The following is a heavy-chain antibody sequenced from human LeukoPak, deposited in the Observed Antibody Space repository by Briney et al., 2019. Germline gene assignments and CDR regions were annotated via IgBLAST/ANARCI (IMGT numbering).Heavy chain of an antibody. V-gene: IGHV3-48*01. Sequence: PGGSLRLSCAASGFTFSSYSMNWVRQAPGKGLEWVSYISSSSSTIYYADSVKGRFTISRDNAKNSLYLQMNSLRAEDTAVYYCASEIGYYDFWSVGNDYWGQGTLVTVSS. CDR3: ASEIGYYDFWSVGNDY. CDR1: GFTFSSYS. CDR2: ISSSSSTI. D-gene: IGHD3-3*01. J-gene: IGHJ4*02.